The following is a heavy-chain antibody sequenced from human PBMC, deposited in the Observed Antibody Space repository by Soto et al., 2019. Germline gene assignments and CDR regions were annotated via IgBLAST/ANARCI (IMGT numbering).Heavy chain of an antibody. CDR1: GFTFGSSW. CDR3: VREDYWLVY. Sequence: EVQLVESGGELVQPGGSLRLSCVISGFTFGSSWMSWVRQAPGKGLEWVGNINEDGSHIYYGHSVKGRFTISRDDARNSLYLQMNSLRAEDTAVYYCVREDYWLVYWGQGILVTISS. J-gene: IGHJ4*02. V-gene: IGHV3-7*01. CDR2: INEDGSHI. D-gene: IGHD6-6*01.